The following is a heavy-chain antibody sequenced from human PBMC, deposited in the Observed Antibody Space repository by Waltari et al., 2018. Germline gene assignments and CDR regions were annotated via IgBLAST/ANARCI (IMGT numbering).Heavy chain of an antibody. CDR1: GYTFTGYY. Sequence: QVQLVQSGAEVKKPGASVKVSCKASGYTFTGYYMHWFRQAPGQGLEWMGRINPNSGGTNYAQKFQGRVTMTRDTSISTAYMELSRLRSDDTAVYYCARSGVVPAAKKDVNWFDPWGQGTLVTVSS. D-gene: IGHD2-2*01. V-gene: IGHV1-2*06. CDR2: INPNSGGT. CDR3: ARSGVVPAAKKDVNWFDP. J-gene: IGHJ5*02.